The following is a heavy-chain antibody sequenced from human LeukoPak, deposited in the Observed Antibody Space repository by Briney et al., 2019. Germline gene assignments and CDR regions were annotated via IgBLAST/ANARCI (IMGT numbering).Heavy chain of an antibody. D-gene: IGHD5-18*01. Sequence: GGSLRLSCAASGFTFSNSAMSWVRQAPGRGLEWVSYISSSGSTIYYADSVKGRFTISRDNAKNSLYLQMNSLRAEDTAVYYCAKVARTVDTAMVTEAYYFDYWGQGTLVTVSS. CDR3: AKVARTVDTAMVTEAYYFDY. J-gene: IGHJ4*02. CDR1: GFTFSNSA. V-gene: IGHV3-11*01. CDR2: ISSSGSTI.